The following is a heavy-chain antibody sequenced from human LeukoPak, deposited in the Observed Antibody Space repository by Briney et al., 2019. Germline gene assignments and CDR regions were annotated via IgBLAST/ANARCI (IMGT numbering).Heavy chain of an antibody. CDR2: IGSNGGST. CDR3: ARDGGDVWSGYFYYYYMDV. CDR1: GFTFSNYA. D-gene: IGHD3-3*01. Sequence: GGSLRLSCAASGFTFSNYAMHWVRQAPGKGLEYVSGIGSNGGSTYYTDSVKGRFTISRDNSKNTLYLQMGSLRVEDKAVYYCARDGGDVWSGYFYYYYMDVWGKGTTVTVSS. V-gene: IGHV3-64*02. J-gene: IGHJ6*03.